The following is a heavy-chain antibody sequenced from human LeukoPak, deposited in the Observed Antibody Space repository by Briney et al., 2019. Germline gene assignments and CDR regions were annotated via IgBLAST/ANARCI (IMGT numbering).Heavy chain of an antibody. Sequence: GASVKVSCKASGYTFTGYYMHWVRQAHGQGLEWMGWINPNSGGTNYAQKFQGRVTMTRDTSISTAYMELSRLRSDDTAVYYCAREVGSGKPNWFDPWGQGTLVTVSS. V-gene: IGHV1-2*02. J-gene: IGHJ5*02. CDR3: AREVGSGKPNWFDP. D-gene: IGHD1-14*01. CDR1: GYTFTGYY. CDR2: INPNSGGT.